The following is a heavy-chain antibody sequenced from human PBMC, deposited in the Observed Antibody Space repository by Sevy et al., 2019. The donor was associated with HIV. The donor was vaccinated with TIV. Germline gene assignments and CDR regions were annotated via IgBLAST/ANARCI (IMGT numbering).Heavy chain of an antibody. CDR1: GYTFTSYT. D-gene: IGHD4-4*01. CDR3: AIPAYDYTNYGLDY. J-gene: IGHJ4*02. V-gene: IGHV1-3*01. CDR2: INAANGDT. Sequence: ASVKVSCKTSGYTFTSYTIYWVRQAPGERLEWMGWINAANGDTKYSQKFQGRVTITRDTSATTVYMELSSLRSEDTALYYCAIPAYDYTNYGLDYWGQGTLVTVSS.